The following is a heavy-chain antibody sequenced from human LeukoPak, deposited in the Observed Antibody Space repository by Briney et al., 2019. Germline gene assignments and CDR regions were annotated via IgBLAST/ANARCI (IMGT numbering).Heavy chain of an antibody. CDR2: ISHSGST. Sequence: PSETLSLTCAVYGGSFSDYFWSWIRQPPGMGLEWIGEISHSGSTTYNPSLRSRVTISGDTSKKQFSLKLSSVTAADTAVYYCVTYYYGSSAPKRNYWGQGILVTVSS. D-gene: IGHD3-22*01. CDR1: GGSFSDYF. J-gene: IGHJ4*02. CDR3: VTYYYGSSAPKRNY. V-gene: IGHV4-34*01.